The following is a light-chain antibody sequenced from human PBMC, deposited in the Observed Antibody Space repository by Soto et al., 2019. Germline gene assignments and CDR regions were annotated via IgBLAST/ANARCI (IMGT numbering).Light chain of an antibody. J-gene: IGKJ5*01. CDR1: QTLRRTY. CDR2: GAS. V-gene: IGKV3-20*01. CDR3: QQYGGSPPIT. Sequence: EIVLMQSPGTLSLSPVERATLSCRASQTLRRTYIAWYQQKPGQAPRVLIYGASKRATGIPDRFSGSGSGTDFTLTISRVDPEDFAVYYCQQYGGSPPITFGQGTRLEIK.